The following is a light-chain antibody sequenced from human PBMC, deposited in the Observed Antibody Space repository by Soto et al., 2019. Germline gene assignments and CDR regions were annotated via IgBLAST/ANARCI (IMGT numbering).Light chain of an antibody. Sequence: EIVLTQSPATLSLSPGERATLSCRASQSVSSYLAWYQQEPGQAPRLPIYDASNRATGIPARFSGSGSGTDFTLTISSLEPEDFAVYYCQQRSNWPPTFGGGTKV. V-gene: IGKV3-11*01. CDR3: QQRSNWPPT. J-gene: IGKJ4*01. CDR2: DAS. CDR1: QSVSSY.